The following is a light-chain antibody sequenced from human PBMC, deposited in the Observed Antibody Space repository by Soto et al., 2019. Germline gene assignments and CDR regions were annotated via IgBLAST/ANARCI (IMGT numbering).Light chain of an antibody. CDR3: LQATYWPWT. CDR2: KVS. CDR1: QSLVHSDGNTY. Sequence: DVVLTQSPLSLPVTLGQPASISCRSSQSLVHSDGNTYLSWFQQRPGQSPRRLIYKVSNWDSGVPDRFSGSGSGTDFTLKISRVEAEDGGFYYCLQATYWPWTFGQGTKVEIK. J-gene: IGKJ1*01. V-gene: IGKV2-30*02.